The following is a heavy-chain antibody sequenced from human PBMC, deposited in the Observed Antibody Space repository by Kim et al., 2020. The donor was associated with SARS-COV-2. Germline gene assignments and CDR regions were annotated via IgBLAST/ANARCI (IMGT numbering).Heavy chain of an antibody. V-gene: IGHV3-43*02. D-gene: IGHD2-21*02. CDR2: ISWDGGST. CDR1: GFTFDDYA. J-gene: IGHJ4*02. Sequence: GGSLRLSCAASGFTFDDYAMHWVRQAPGKGLEWVSLISWDGGSTYYADSVKGRFTISRDNSKNSLYLQMNSLRTEDTALYYCAKDVFPCGGDCYLGSPPDYWGQGTLVTVSS. CDR3: AKDVFPCGGDCYLGSPPDY.